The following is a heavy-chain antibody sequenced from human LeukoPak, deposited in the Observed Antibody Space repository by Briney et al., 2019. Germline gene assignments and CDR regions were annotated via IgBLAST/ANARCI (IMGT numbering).Heavy chain of an antibody. V-gene: IGHV1-18*01. Sequence: ASVKVSCKASGYTFTSYGISWVRQAPGQGLEWMGWISAYNGNTNYAQKLQGRVTMTTDTSTSTAYMELRSLRSDDTAVYYCAGTYYYDSSGYYRDAFDIWGQGTMVTVSS. D-gene: IGHD3-22*01. CDR3: AGTYYYDSSGYYRDAFDI. CDR1: GYTFTSYG. J-gene: IGHJ3*02. CDR2: ISAYNGNT.